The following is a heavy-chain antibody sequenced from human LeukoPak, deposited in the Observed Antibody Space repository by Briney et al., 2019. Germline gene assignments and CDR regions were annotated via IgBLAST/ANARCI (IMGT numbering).Heavy chain of an antibody. CDR2: IYPRDGST. D-gene: IGHD6-19*01. CDR3: ARAISGWYQWFDP. Sequence: ASVKVSCKASGYTFTSNYIHWVRQAPGQGLEWMGMIYPRDGSTSYAQKFQGRVTITADESTSTAYMELSSLRSEDTAVYYCARAISGWYQWFDPWGQETLVTVSS. V-gene: IGHV1-46*01. CDR1: GYTFTSNY. J-gene: IGHJ5*02.